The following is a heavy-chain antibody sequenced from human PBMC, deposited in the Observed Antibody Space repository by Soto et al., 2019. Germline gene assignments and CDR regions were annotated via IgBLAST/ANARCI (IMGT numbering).Heavy chain of an antibody. Sequence: QVELVQSGAEVKKPGASVKVSCQASEDTFTHYDINWVRQATGQGLEWMGWMNPNTGNIDYAHKFQGRLTMTRDTSTRTVYMELSSLRSDDTAVYYCVRRVASGHRSWFDPWGQGTLVIVSS. V-gene: IGHV1-8*02. CDR1: EDTFTHYD. D-gene: IGHD2-21*01. CDR3: VRRVASGHRSWFDP. CDR2: MNPNTGNI. J-gene: IGHJ5*02.